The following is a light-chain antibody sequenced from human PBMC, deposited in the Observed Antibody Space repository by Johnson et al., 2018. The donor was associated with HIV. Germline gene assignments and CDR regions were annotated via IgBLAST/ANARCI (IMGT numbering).Light chain of an antibody. J-gene: IGLJ1*01. V-gene: IGLV1-51*01. CDR2: DDN. Sequence: QSVLTQPPSVSAAPGQKVTISCSGGSSDIGNNYVSWYQHLPGTAPKLLIYDDNKRPSGIPDRFSGSKSGTSATLGITGLQTGGEADYYCGTWDSSPGAGHIFGTGTKVTVL. CDR3: GTWDSSPGAGHI. CDR1: SSDIGNNY.